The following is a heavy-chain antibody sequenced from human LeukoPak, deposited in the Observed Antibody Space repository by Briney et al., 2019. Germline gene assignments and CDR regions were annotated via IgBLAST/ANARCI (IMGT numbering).Heavy chain of an antibody. CDR3: ARGSLVGAAPFDY. CDR2: FDLVHGDT. Sequence: GASVKVSCKVSGYRFTELSRHWVRQAPGKGLEWLGGFDLVHGDTIYAQKFQGRVTMTADTSTSTAYMELRSLRSDDTAVYYCARGSLVGAAPFDYWGQGTLVTVSS. D-gene: IGHD1-26*01. CDR1: GYRFTELS. V-gene: IGHV1-24*01. J-gene: IGHJ4*02.